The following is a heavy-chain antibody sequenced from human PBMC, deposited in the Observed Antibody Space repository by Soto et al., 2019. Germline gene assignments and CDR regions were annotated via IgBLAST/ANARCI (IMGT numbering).Heavy chain of an antibody. D-gene: IGHD6-6*01. CDR2: ISSNGVGT. Sequence: GGSLRLSCAASGFTLSGYAMDWVRQAPGKGLEYVSGISSNGVGTYYANSVQGRFTISRDNSKNTVYLQVGSLRPEDMAVYYCARRARPDFYYMDVWGRGTTVTVSS. CDR1: GFTLSGYA. J-gene: IGHJ6*03. V-gene: IGHV3-64*01. CDR3: ARRARPDFYYMDV.